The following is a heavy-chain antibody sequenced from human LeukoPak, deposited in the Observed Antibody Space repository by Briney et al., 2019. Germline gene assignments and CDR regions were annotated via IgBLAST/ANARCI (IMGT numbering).Heavy chain of an antibody. J-gene: IGHJ4*02. CDR3: AKDSLSGYSYYFDY. Sequence: AGGSLRLSCAASGFTFSSCAMSWVRQAPGKGLEWASAISGSGGSTYYADSVKGRFTISRDNSKNTLYLQMNSLRAEDTALYYCAKDSLSGYSYYFDYWGQGTLVTVSS. V-gene: IGHV3-23*01. CDR1: GFTFSSCA. CDR2: ISGSGGST. D-gene: IGHD3-3*01.